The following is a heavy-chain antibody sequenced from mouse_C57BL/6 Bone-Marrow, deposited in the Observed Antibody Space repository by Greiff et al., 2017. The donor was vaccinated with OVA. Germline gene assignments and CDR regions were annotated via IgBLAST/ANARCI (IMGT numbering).Heavy chain of an antibody. Sequence: VQLQQSGAELARPGASVKLSCKASGYTFTSYGISWVKQRTGRGLEWIGEIYPRSGNTYYNEKFKGKATLTADKSSSTAYMELRSLTSEDSAVYFCARGGRGRGGYAMDYWGQGTSVTVSS. V-gene: IGHV1-81*01. CDR1: GYTFTSYG. J-gene: IGHJ4*01. CDR3: ARGGRGRGGYAMDY. CDR2: IYPRSGNT. D-gene: IGHD1-1*01.